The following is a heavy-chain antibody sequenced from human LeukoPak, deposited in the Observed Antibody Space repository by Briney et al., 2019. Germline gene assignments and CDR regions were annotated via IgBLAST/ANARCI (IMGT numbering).Heavy chain of an antibody. J-gene: IGHJ5*02. CDR1: GYTFTSYG. CDR2: ISADNGFT. D-gene: IGHD6-19*01. Sequence: VASVKVSCKASGYTFTSYGINWVRQAPGQGLEWMGWISADNGFTASAQSLQGRVTMTTDTSTNTAYMELRSLRSDDTAVYYCANLAGVVAGLDPWGQGTLVTVSS. V-gene: IGHV1-18*01. CDR3: ANLAGVVAGLDP.